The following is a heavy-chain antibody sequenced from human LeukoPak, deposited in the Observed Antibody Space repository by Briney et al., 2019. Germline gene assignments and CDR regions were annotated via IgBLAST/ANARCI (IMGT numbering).Heavy chain of an antibody. CDR2: TYSGGST. CDR3: ARGNYYDSSGYYSEYFQH. Sequence: GGPLRLSCAASGFTVSSNYMSWVRQAPGKGLEWVSVTYSGGSTYYADSVKGRFTISRDNSKNTLYLQMNSLRAEDTAVYYCARGNYYDSSGYYSEYFQHWGQGTLVTVSS. J-gene: IGHJ1*01. V-gene: IGHV3-53*01. CDR1: GFTVSSNY. D-gene: IGHD3-22*01.